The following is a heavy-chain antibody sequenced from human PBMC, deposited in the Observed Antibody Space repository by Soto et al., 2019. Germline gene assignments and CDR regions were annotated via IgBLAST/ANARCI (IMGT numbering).Heavy chain of an antibody. V-gene: IGHV3-48*03. Sequence: GGSLRLSCAASGFTFSSYEMNWVRKAPGKGLEWVSYISSSGSTIYYADSVKGRFTISRDNAKNSLYLQMNSLRAEDTAVYYCARDKNYCDSSGYYPGAFDIWGQGTMVTVSS. CDR2: ISSSGSTI. CDR3: ARDKNYCDSSGYYPGAFDI. CDR1: GFTFSSYE. J-gene: IGHJ3*02. D-gene: IGHD3-22*01.